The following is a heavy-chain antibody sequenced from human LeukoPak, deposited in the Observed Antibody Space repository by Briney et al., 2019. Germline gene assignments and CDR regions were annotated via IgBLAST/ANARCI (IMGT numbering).Heavy chain of an antibody. V-gene: IGHV1-69*02. CDR3: ARVDYDILTGYHMDV. Sequence: SVKVSCKASGGTFSSYTISWVRQAPGQGLEWMRRIIPILGIASYAQKFQGRVTITADKSTSTAYMELSSLRSEDTAVYYCARVDYDILTGYHMDVWGKRTTVTVSS. CDR1: GGTFSSYT. D-gene: IGHD3-9*01. CDR2: IIPILGIA. J-gene: IGHJ6*03.